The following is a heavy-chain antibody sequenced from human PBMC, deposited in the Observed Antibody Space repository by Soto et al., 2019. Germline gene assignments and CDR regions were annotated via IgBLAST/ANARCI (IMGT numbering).Heavy chain of an antibody. CDR3: ARGPQLLPRRIAVAGRKIDY. CDR2: ISAYNGNT. CDR1: GYTFTSYG. V-gene: IGHV1-18*01. D-gene: IGHD6-19*01. J-gene: IGHJ4*02. Sequence: QVQLVQSGAEVKKPGASVKVSCKASGYTFTSYGISWVRQAPGQGLEWMGWISAYNGNTNYAQKLQGRVTRTTNTSTSKAYMELRRLRSDDTAVYYGARGPQLLPRRIAVAGRKIDYWGQGTLVTVSS.